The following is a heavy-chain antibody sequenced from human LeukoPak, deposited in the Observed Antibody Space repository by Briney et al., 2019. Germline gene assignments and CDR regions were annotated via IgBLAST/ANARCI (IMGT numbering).Heavy chain of an antibody. D-gene: IGHD1-1*01. Sequence: PGGSLRLSCEGSGFTFNNYVMNWVRQAPGKGLEWVSGVSGRGGSTYYADSVKGRFTISRDNSQNTVYLQMKSLRAEDTAIYFCAKYTTPYYFDYWGQGILVTVSS. CDR3: AKYTTPYYFDY. V-gene: IGHV3-23*01. CDR2: VSGRGGST. CDR1: GFTFNNYV. J-gene: IGHJ4*02.